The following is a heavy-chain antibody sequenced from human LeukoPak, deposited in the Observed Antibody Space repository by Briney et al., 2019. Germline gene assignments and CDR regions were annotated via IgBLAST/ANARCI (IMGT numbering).Heavy chain of an antibody. Sequence: SETLSLTCAVYGGSFSGYYWSWIRQSPGKGLEWIAYIYHSGSTNYNPSLKSRVTISVETSKNQFSLKLRSVTAADTAVYFCARGPWTEYFQYWGQGTLVIVSS. D-gene: IGHD3/OR15-3a*01. CDR2: IYHSGST. CDR3: ARGPWTEYFQY. J-gene: IGHJ1*01. CDR1: GGSFSGYY. V-gene: IGHV4-59*01.